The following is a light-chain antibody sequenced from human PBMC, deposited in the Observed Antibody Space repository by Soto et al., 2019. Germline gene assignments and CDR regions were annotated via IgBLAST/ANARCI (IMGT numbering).Light chain of an antibody. CDR3: SSYTSSSTPLYV. V-gene: IGLV2-14*01. CDR1: SSDVGGYNY. CDR2: EVS. J-gene: IGLJ1*01. Sequence: QSALTQPASVSGSPGQSITISCTGTSSDVGGYNYVSWYQQHPGKAPKLMIYEVSNRPSGVSNRFSGSKSGNTASLTFSGLQAEDEADYYCSSYTSSSTPLYVFGTGTKLTVL.